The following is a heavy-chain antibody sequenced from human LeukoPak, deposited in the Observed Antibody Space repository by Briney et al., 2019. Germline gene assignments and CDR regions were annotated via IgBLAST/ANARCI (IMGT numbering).Heavy chain of an antibody. J-gene: IGHJ4*02. CDR1: GGTFSSYA. Sequence: GASVKVSCKASGGTFSSYAISWVRQAPGQGLEWMVGIIPIFGTANYAQKFQGRVTITADESTSTAYMELSSLRSEDTAVYYCARGQGQQLLDPFDYWGQGTLVTVSS. CDR2: IIPIFGTA. D-gene: IGHD6-13*01. CDR3: ARGQGQQLLDPFDY. V-gene: IGHV1-69*01.